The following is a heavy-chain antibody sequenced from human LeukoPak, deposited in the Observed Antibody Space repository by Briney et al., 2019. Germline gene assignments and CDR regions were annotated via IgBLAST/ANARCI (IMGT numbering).Heavy chain of an antibody. D-gene: IGHD3-9*01. CDR2: IKQDGSEK. CDR1: GFTFSNYA. Sequence: GGSLRLSCAASGFTFSNYAMSWVRQAPGKGLEWVANIKQDGSEKYYVDSVKGRFTISRDNAKNSLYLQMNSLRAEDTAVYYCARGGGGYDILTGWGQGTLVTVSS. J-gene: IGHJ4*02. V-gene: IGHV3-7*01. CDR3: ARGGGGYDILTG.